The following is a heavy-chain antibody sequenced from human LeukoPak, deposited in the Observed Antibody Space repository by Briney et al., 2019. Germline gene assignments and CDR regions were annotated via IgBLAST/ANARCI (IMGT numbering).Heavy chain of an antibody. CDR1: GDSSSSSSYY. Sequence: SETLSLTCTVSGDSSSSSSYYWGWIRQPPGKGLEWIGSIYYSGSTYYNPSLKSRVTISVDTSKNQFSLKLSSVTAADTAVYYCARTKLHYSSSWRGWGQGTLVTVSS. J-gene: IGHJ4*02. CDR3: ARTKLHYSSSWRG. D-gene: IGHD6-13*01. CDR2: IYYSGST. V-gene: IGHV4-39*07.